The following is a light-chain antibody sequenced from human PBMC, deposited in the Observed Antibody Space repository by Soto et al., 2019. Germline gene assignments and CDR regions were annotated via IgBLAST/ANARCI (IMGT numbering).Light chain of an antibody. CDR1: QSVSSSY. Sequence: EIVVTQSPGTLSLSPGERATLSCRASQSVSSSYLAWYQQKPGQAPRLLIDGASSRATGIPDRFSGSGSGTDFTVTISRLEPEDFAVYYCQQYGSSPLTFGGGTKVEIK. V-gene: IGKV3-20*01. J-gene: IGKJ4*01. CDR2: GAS. CDR3: QQYGSSPLT.